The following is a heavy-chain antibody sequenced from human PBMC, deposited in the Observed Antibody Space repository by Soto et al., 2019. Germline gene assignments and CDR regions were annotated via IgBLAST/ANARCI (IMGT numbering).Heavy chain of an antibody. CDR1: GGTFSSYA. Sequence: QVQLVQSGAEVKKPGSSVKVSCKASGGTFSSYAINWVRQAPGQGLEWMGGIIPIFGTADYAQKFQGRVTITADESTSTAYMELSSLRSEDTAVYYCASRITGSPNYSYGMDVWGQGTTVTDSS. J-gene: IGHJ6*02. CDR3: ASRITGSPNYSYGMDV. D-gene: IGHD1-20*01. CDR2: IIPIFGTA. V-gene: IGHV1-69*12.